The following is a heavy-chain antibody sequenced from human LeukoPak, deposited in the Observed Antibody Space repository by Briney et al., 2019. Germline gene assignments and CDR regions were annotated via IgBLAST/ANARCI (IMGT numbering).Heavy chain of an antibody. CDR3: ARDREHSYGRYFDF. J-gene: IGHJ4*01. D-gene: IGHD5-18*01. CDR1: GGSISTYY. CDR2: IYATGNTNYNT. Sequence: SETLSLTCTVSGGSISTYYWSWIRQPPGKGLEWIGYIYATGNTNYNTNYNPSLKSRVSVSVDTSKNQFYLDLSSVTAADTAVYYCARDREHSYGRYFDFWGHGALVTVSS. V-gene: IGHV4-4*08.